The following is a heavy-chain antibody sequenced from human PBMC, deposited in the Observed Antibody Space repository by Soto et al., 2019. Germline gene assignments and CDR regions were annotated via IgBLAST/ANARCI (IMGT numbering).Heavy chain of an antibody. CDR1: GHTFSSHS. J-gene: IGHJ6*02. Sequence: QVQLVQSGAEVKKPGSSVKVSCKSSGHTFSSHSINWVRQAPGQGLEWMGGIIPIFVPANFAKKFQGRVTITADESTTTAYTELNSLRSEDTAVYYCATGSFTSTGGRIGYHYNAMDVWGQGTTVTVSS. CDR2: IIPIFVPA. V-gene: IGHV1-69*01. CDR3: ATGSFTSTGGRIGYHYNAMDV. D-gene: IGHD2-2*01.